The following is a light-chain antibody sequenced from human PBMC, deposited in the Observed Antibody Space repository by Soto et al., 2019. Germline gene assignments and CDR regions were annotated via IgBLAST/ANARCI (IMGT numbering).Light chain of an antibody. J-gene: IGLJ3*02. CDR2: LEGSGSQ. V-gene: IGLV4-60*02. CDR1: SGHSTYI. Sequence: QLVLTQSSSASASLGSSVKLTCTLSSGHSTYIIAWHQQQPGKAPRYLMKLEGSGSQNKGSGVSDRFSGSSSGADRYLTISNLRFEDEADYYCETWDTNTRVFGGGTQLTVL. CDR3: ETWDTNTRV.